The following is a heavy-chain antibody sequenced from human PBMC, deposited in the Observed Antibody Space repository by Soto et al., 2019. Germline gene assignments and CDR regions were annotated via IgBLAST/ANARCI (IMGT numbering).Heavy chain of an antibody. CDR1: GDSISSSGYY. V-gene: IGHV4-39*01. CDR3: ARSYYYDSSGYHNNFDY. J-gene: IGHJ4*02. CDR2: IYYSGST. D-gene: IGHD3-22*01. Sequence: SETLSLTCTVSGDSISSSGYYWGWIRQPPGKGLEWIGSIYYSGSTYYNPSLKSRVTISVDTSKNQFSLKLSSVTAADTAVYYCARSYYYDSSGYHNNFDYRGQGTLVTVSS.